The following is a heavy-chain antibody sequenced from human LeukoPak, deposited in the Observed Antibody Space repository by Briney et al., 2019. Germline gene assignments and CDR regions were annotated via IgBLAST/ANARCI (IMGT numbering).Heavy chain of an antibody. Sequence: GGSLRLSYAASGLPFRNFEMSWVRQPPARGLEWISYISRASNVTYYADSVKERFTIPRDNTQNSLYLQMNSLRVEDTVLYYCVRDRGVEYTRVSCLDSWGEGTLVTVSS. CDR1: GLPFRNFE. CDR3: VRDRGVEYTRVSCLDS. D-gene: IGHD2/OR15-2a*01. V-gene: IGHV3-48*03. J-gene: IGHJ5*01. CDR2: ISRASNVT.